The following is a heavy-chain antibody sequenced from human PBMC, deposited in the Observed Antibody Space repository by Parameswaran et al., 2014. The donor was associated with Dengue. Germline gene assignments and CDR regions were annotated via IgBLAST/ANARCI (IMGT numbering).Heavy chain of an antibody. Sequence: SWARQAPGQGLEWMGWISAYNGNTNYAQKLQGRVTMTTDTSTSTAYMELRSLRSDDTAVYYCARDCGGDCYNYYYGMDVWGQGTTVTVSS. D-gene: IGHD2-21*02. V-gene: IGHV1-18*01. CDR2: ISAYNGNT. CDR3: ARDCGGDCYNYYYGMDV. J-gene: IGHJ6*02.